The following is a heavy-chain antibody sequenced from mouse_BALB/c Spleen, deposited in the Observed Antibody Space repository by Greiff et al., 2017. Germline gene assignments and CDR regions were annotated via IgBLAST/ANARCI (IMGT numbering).Heavy chain of an antibody. V-gene: IGHV5-4*02. D-gene: IGHD1-2*01. CDR2: ISDGGSYT. CDR3: ARDMTTATGDAMDY. Sequence: EVQGVESGGGLVKPGGSLKLSCAASGFTFSDYYMYWVRQTPEKRLAWVATISDGGSYTYYPDSVKGRFTISRDNAKNNLYLQMSSLKSEDTAMYYCARDMTTATGDAMDYWGQGTSVTVSS. J-gene: IGHJ4*01. CDR1: GFTFSDYY.